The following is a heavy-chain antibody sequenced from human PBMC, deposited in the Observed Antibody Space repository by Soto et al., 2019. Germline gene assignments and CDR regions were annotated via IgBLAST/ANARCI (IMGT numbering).Heavy chain of an antibody. CDR1: GGSFSGYY. CDR2: INHSGST. V-gene: IGHV4-34*01. Sequence: QVQLQQWGAGLLKPSETLSLTCAVYGGSFSGYYWNWIRQPPGKGLEWIGEINHSGSTNYNPSLKNRVTISVDTSTNQFSLKLSSVTAAVTAVYYCARGWGRIFDYWGQGTLVTVSS. J-gene: IGHJ4*02. CDR3: ARGWGRIFDY. D-gene: IGHD7-27*01.